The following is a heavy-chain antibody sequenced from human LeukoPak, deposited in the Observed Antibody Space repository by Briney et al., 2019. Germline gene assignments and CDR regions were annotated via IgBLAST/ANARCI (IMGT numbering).Heavy chain of an antibody. CDR1: GFTVSSNY. CDR3: ARDRGIVGTTGYYYMDV. Sequence: PGGSLRLSCAASGFTVSSNYMSWVRQAPGKGLEWVSVIYSGGSTYYADSVKGRFTISRDNSKNTLYLQMNSLRAEDTAVYYCARDRGIVGTTGYYYMDVWGKGTTVTVSS. CDR2: IYSGGST. J-gene: IGHJ6*03. V-gene: IGHV3-53*01. D-gene: IGHD1-26*01.